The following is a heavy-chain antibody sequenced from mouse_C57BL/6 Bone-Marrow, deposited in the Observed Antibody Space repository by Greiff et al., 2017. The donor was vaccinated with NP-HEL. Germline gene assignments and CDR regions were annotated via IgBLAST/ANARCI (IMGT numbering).Heavy chain of an antibody. Sequence: ESGPGLVKPSQSLSLTCSVTGYSITSGYYWNWIRQFPGNKLEWMGYISYDGSNNYHPSLKNRISITRDPSKNQFFLKLNSVTTEDTATYYCARVGLRTDWYFDVWGTGTTVTVSS. CDR3: ARVGLRTDWYFDV. D-gene: IGHD1-1*01. CDR2: ISYDGSN. J-gene: IGHJ1*03. CDR1: GYSITSGYY. V-gene: IGHV3-6*01.